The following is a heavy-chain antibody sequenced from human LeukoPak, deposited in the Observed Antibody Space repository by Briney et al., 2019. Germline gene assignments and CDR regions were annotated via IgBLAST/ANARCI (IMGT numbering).Heavy chain of an antibody. Sequence: GGSLRLSCAAFGFTFSSYAMSWVRQAPGKGLEWVSAISGSGGSTYYADSVKGRFTISRDNSKNTLYLEMNRLRAEDTAVYYCARDNAYMLDYWGQGTQVTVSS. CDR1: GFTFSSYA. CDR3: ARDNAYMLDY. V-gene: IGHV3-23*01. D-gene: IGHD5-24*01. J-gene: IGHJ4*02. CDR2: ISGSGGST.